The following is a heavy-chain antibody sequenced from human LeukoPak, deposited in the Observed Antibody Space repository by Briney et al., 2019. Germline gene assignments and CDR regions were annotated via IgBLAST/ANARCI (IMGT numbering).Heavy chain of an antibody. D-gene: IGHD3-16*01. V-gene: IGHV4-39*01. CDR3: ARLMDYDYVWGSPDAFDI. CDR2: IYYSGIT. J-gene: IGHJ3*02. CDR1: GGSISSSSYY. Sequence: PSETLSLTCTVSGGSISSSSYYWGWIRQPPGKGLEWIGSIYYSGITYYDPSLKSRVTISVDTSKNQFSLKLSSVTAADTAVYYCARLMDYDYVWGSPDAFDIWGQGTMVTVSS.